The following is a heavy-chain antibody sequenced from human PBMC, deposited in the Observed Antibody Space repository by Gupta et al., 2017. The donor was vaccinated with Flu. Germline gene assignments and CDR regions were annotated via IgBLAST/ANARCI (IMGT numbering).Heavy chain of an antibody. D-gene: IGHD3-22*01. J-gene: IGHJ4*02. V-gene: IGHV3-74*01. CDR3: ARDSVPAERYYYDSFDY. Sequence: GKGLVWVSRINSDGSTTSYADSVKGRFTISRDNAKSTLYLQMNSLRAEDTAVYYCARDSVPAERYYYDSFDYWGQGILVTVSS. CDR2: INSDGSTT.